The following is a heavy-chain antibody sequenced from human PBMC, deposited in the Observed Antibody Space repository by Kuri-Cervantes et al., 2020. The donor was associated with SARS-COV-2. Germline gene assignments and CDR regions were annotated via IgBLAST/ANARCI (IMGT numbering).Heavy chain of an antibody. D-gene: IGHD3-3*01. CDR3: ARDGGGTIQYYYYGMDV. J-gene: IGHJ6*02. V-gene: IGHV1-2*04. CDR1: GYTFTSYY. Sequence: ASVKVSCKASGYTFTSYYMRWVRQAPGQGLEWMGWISANSGGTNYAQKFQGWVTMTRDTSISAAYMELRRLRPDDTAVYYCARDGGGTIQYYYYGMDVWGQGTTVTVSS. CDR2: ISANSGGT.